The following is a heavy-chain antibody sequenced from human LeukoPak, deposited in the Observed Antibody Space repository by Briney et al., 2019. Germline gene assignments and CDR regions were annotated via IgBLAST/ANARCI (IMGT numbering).Heavy chain of an antibody. Sequence: GGSLRLSCAASGFTFTNAWMSWVRQAPGKGLEWVGRIKSKADGGTTDYTAPVRGRFTISRDDSRNTLFLQMKSLETEDTAVYYCTTYNTGSHYDWGQGTLVTVSS. CDR3: TTYNTGSHYD. D-gene: IGHD1-26*01. J-gene: IGHJ1*01. V-gene: IGHV3-15*01. CDR2: IKSKADGGTT. CDR1: GFTFTNAW.